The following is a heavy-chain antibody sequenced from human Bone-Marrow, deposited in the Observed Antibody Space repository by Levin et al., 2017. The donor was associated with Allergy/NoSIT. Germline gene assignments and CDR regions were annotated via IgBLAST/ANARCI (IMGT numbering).Heavy chain of an antibody. D-gene: IGHD2-2*01. CDR2: IRSKAYGGTT. CDR1: GFTFGDYA. V-gene: IGHV3-49*04. CDR3: TGCSSTSCYVFGFDY. Sequence: GGSLRLSCTASGFTFGDYAMSWVRQAPGKGLEWVGFIRSKAYGGTTECAASVKGRFTISRDDSKSIAYLQMNSLKTEDTAVYYCTGCSSTSCYVFGFDYWGQGTLVTVSS. J-gene: IGHJ4*02.